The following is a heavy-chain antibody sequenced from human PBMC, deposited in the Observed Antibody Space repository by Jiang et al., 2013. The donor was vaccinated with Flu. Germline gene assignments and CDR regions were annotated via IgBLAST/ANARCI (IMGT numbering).Heavy chain of an antibody. J-gene: IGHJ5*02. CDR3: ARAGIVTVLRGGTAWFDP. Sequence: VQLVESGPGLVKPSETLSLTCSVSGFSISSGYNWGWIRQPPGKGLEWIGSVYQTGSTFYNPSLRGRVTMSVDTSTNQFSLRLTSVTAADTAVYYCARAGIVTVLRGGTAWFDPWGQGTLVTVSS. CDR2: VYQTGST. V-gene: IGHV4-38-2*02. CDR1: GFSISSGYN. D-gene: IGHD3-10*01.